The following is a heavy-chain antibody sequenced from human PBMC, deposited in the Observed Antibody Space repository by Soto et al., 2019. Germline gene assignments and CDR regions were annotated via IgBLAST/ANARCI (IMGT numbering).Heavy chain of an antibody. CDR3: ARDRSPTGMDV. Sequence: EVQLVESGGGLVQPGGSLRLSCAASGFTVSSNYMSWVRQAPGKGLEWVSVIYSGGSTYYADSVKGRVTISRDNSKNTLYLQMNSLIAEDTAVYYCARDRSPTGMDVWGQGTTVTVSS. CDR1: GFTVSSNY. J-gene: IGHJ6*02. D-gene: IGHD1-26*01. V-gene: IGHV3-66*01. CDR2: IYSGGST.